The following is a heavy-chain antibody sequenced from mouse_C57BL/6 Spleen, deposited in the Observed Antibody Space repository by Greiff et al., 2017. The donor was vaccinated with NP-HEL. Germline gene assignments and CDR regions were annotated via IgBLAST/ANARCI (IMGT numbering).Heavy chain of an antibody. CDR3: ARHGELPYMDY. V-gene: IGHV5-6*01. CDR2: IRSGGSYT. D-gene: IGHD2-1*01. Sequence: EVMLVESGGDLVKPGGSLKLSCAASGFTFSSYGMSWVRQTPDTRLAWVATIRSGGSYTYYPDSVKGRFTISRDNAKNTLYLQMSSLKSEDTAMYYCARHGELPYMDYWGQGTSVTVSS. J-gene: IGHJ4*01. CDR1: GFTFSSYG.